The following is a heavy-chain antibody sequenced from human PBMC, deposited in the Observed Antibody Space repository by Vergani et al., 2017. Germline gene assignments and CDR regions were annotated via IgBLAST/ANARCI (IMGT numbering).Heavy chain of an antibody. Sequence: QVQLVESGGGVVQPGRSLRLSCAASGFTFSSYAMHWVRQAPGKGLEWVAVISYDGSNKYYADSVKGRLTISRDNSKTSLYLQMNSLRAEDTAAYYCARAIYYDSSGYYFYPGVDYWGQGTLVTVSS. V-gene: IGHV3-30-3*01. CDR3: ARAIYYDSSGYYFYPGVDY. CDR1: GFTFSSYA. J-gene: IGHJ4*02. D-gene: IGHD3-22*01. CDR2: ISYDGSNK.